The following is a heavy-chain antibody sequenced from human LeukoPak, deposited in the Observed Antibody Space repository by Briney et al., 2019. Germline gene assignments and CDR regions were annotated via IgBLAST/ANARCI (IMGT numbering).Heavy chain of an antibody. D-gene: IGHD3-22*01. CDR1: GYTFTSYY. CDR2: INPSGGST. J-gene: IGHJ4*02. Sequence: GASVKVSCKASGYTFTSYYMHWVRQAPGQGLEWMGIINPSGGSTSYAQKFQGRVTITRDTSTDTVYMELSSLRSEDTAVYYCARAATYYYDSSGSWGFDYWGQGTLVTVSS. CDR3: ARAATYYYDSSGSWGFDY. V-gene: IGHV1-46*01.